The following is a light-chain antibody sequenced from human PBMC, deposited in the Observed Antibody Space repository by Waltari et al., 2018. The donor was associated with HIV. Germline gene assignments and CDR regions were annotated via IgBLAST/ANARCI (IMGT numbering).Light chain of an antibody. Sequence: DIQMTQSPSPVSASVGDRVTITCRASQGISSWLAWYQQKPGKAPKLLIYASSSLQSGVPARFSGSGSGTDFTLTISSLEPEDFAVYYCQQRSNWPPLFTFGPGTKVDIK. J-gene: IGKJ3*01. CDR1: QGISSW. CDR3: QQRSNWPPLFT. CDR2: ASS. V-gene: IGKV1-12*01.